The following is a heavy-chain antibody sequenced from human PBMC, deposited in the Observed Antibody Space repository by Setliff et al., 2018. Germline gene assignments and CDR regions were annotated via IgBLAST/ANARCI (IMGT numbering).Heavy chain of an antibody. CDR3: AKGGHVDY. J-gene: IGHJ4*02. Sequence: PGGSLRLSCVGSGFSFGDYGMNWVRQAPGKGLEWVSSISWNSVYIAYADSVRGRFTISRDNAKNSLYLQMNSLRTEDTAVYYCAKGGHVDYCGQGTLVTVSS. CDR1: GFSFGDYG. V-gene: IGHV3-20*04. CDR2: ISWNSVYI.